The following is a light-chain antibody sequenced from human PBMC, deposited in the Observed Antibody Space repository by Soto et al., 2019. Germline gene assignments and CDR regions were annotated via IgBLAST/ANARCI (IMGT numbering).Light chain of an antibody. CDR3: QQYYNWPLT. Sequence: EILMTQSPATLSVSPGERATLSCRASQSVSSNLAWYQQKPGQAPRLLIYGAFTRTTGVPARFSGSGSGTEFTLTISSLQSEDFAVYYCQQYYNWPLTFGGGTKVEIK. CDR1: QSVSSN. J-gene: IGKJ4*01. CDR2: GAF. V-gene: IGKV3-15*01.